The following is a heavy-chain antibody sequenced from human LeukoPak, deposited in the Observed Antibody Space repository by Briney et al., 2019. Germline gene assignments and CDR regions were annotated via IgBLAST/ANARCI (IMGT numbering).Heavy chain of an antibody. D-gene: IGHD4-11*01. Sequence: GGSLRLSCAASGFTFSSYGMHWVRQAPGKGLEWVAFIRYDGSNKYYADSVKGRFTISRDNSKNTLYLQMNSLRAEGTAVYYCAKDRNSNYGGDFDYWGQGTLVTVSS. CDR2: IRYDGSNK. J-gene: IGHJ4*02. CDR1: GFTFSSYG. CDR3: AKDRNSNYGGDFDY. V-gene: IGHV3-30*02.